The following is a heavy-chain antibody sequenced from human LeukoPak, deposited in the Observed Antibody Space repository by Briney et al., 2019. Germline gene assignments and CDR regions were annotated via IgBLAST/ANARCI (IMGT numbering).Heavy chain of an antibody. CDR1: GFTFSSYA. Sequence: PGGSLRLSCAASGFTFSSYAMSWVRQAPGKGLEWVSVIRDSGGSTYYADSVKGRFTISRDNSKNTLHLQMNSLRAEDTAVYYCAKGRGSGYYTPFDYWGQGNLVTVSS. J-gene: IGHJ4*02. CDR2: IRDSGGST. CDR3: AKGRGSGYYTPFDY. D-gene: IGHD3-22*01. V-gene: IGHV3-23*01.